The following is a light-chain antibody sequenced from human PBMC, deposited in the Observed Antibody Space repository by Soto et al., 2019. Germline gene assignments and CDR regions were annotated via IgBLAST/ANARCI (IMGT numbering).Light chain of an antibody. CDR2: GAS. Sequence: DIQMTQSPSSLSASVGDRVTITCRASQSISTYLNWYHQKPGKAPKLLIYGASSLQSGVPSRFSGSGSGTDFTLTISSLQPEDFATYYCQQSYSNPRTFGQGTKV. V-gene: IGKV1-39*01. CDR1: QSISTY. CDR3: QQSYSNPRT. J-gene: IGKJ1*01.